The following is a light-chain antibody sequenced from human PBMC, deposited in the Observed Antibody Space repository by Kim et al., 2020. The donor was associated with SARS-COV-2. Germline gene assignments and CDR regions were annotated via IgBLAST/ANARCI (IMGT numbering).Light chain of an antibody. CDR3: QSFDTGYWV. CDR2: GNT. CDR1: SSNIGAGYD. Sequence: HFVLTQPPSVSGAPGQSTAISCTGSSSNIGAGYDVHWYQRLPGAAPKLLIYGNTNRPSGVPDRFSGSKSGTSASLAITGLQAEDEADYYCQSFDTGYWVFGGGTQLTVL. V-gene: IGLV1-40*01. J-gene: IGLJ3*02.